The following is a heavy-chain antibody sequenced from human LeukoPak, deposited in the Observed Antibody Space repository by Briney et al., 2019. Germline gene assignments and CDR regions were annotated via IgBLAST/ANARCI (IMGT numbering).Heavy chain of an antibody. Sequence: ASVKVSCKASGHTLTSYGISWVRQAPGQGLEWMGWISAANGNTNYAQKLQGRVTMTTDTSTSTAYMELRSLRSDDTAVYYCARDQYTDGSGSYEHFYWGQGTLVTVSS. CDR3: ARDQYTDGSGSYEHFY. CDR2: ISAANGNT. J-gene: IGHJ4*02. V-gene: IGHV1-18*01. CDR1: GHTLTSYG. D-gene: IGHD3-10*01.